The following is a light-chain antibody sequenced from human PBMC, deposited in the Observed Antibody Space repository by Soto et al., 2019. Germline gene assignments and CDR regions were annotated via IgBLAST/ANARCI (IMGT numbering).Light chain of an antibody. CDR3: QHYGYSPPYT. CDR1: QSVSSSC. J-gene: IGKJ2*01. Sequence: EIVLTQSPGTLSLSPGERATLSCMASQSVSSSCLTWFQQKPGQAPRLLIYGASSRATGIPDRFSGSGSGTDFTLTISRLEPEDVAVYYCQHYGYSPPYTFGQGTKLEIK. V-gene: IGKV3-20*01. CDR2: GAS.